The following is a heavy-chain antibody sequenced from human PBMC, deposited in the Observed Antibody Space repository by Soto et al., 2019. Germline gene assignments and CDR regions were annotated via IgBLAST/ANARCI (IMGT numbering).Heavy chain of an antibody. CDR3: AHRALLSLAGTSWFAP. J-gene: IGHJ5*02. Sequence: QITLKASGPTLVTPTQTLTPTCTFSGCSLSTSGVGVGWIRQPRGKALERLALIYWDDDKRYSPSLESRLTIPKDTSKSLVVLTMTNMDPVDTATYYCAHRALLSLAGTSWFAPWGQGTMVTVSS. D-gene: IGHD6-19*01. CDR1: GCSLSTSGVG. V-gene: IGHV2-5*02. CDR2: IYWDDDK.